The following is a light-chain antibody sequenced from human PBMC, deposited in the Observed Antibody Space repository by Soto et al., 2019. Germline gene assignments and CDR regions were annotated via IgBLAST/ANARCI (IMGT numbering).Light chain of an antibody. V-gene: IGLV1-44*01. CDR3: AAWDDSLNAYV. CDR1: ESNIGPNT. CDR2: NND. Sequence: QSVLTQPTSAAGAPGQRVTISFFGGESNIGPNTVNWYRQVPGTAPKLLIHNNDQRPSGVPDRISGSKSGTSASLAISGLHSDDEADYYCAAWDDSLNAYVFGIGTKVTVL. J-gene: IGLJ1*01.